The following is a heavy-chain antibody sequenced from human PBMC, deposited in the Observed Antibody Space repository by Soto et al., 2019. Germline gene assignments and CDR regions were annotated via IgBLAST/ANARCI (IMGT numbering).Heavy chain of an antibody. J-gene: IGHJ5*02. V-gene: IGHV4-31*03. D-gene: IGHD1-7*01. Sequence: SETLSLTCTVSGGSISSSSYYWGWIRQPPGKGLEWIGYIYYSGSTYYNPSLKSRVTISVDTSKNQFSLKLSSVTAADTAVYYCERSKTGTTVLLGFDPWGQGTLVTVSS. CDR1: GGSISSSSYY. CDR3: ERSKTGTTVLLGFDP. CDR2: IYYSGST.